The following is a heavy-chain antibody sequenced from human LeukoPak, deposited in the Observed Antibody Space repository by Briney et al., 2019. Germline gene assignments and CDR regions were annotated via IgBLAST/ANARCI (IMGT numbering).Heavy chain of an antibody. D-gene: IGHD2-2*01. Sequence: GGSLRLSCAASGFTFSSYGMHWVRQAPGKGLEWVAVISYDGSNKYYADSVKGRFTISRDNAKNSLYLQMNSLRAEDTAVYHCARGPSSIFDYWGQGTLVTVSS. J-gene: IGHJ4*02. CDR1: GFTFSSYG. V-gene: IGHV3-30*03. CDR3: ARGPSSIFDY. CDR2: ISYDGSNK.